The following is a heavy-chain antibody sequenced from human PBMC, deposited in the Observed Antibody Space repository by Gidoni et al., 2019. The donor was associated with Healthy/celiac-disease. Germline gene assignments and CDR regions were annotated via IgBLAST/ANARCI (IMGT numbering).Heavy chain of an antibody. Sequence: QVQLVQSVAEVKKPGSSVKVSCKASGGPFSSHAISWVRPAPGQGLEWMGGIILIFGTANYAQKFQGRVTITADKSTSTAYMERSSLRSEDTAVYYCARDWYREGYYYGMDVWGQGTTVTVSS. CDR3: ARDWYREGYYYGMDV. J-gene: IGHJ6*02. CDR2: IILIFGTA. V-gene: IGHV1-69*06. CDR1: GGPFSSHA. D-gene: IGHD3-10*01.